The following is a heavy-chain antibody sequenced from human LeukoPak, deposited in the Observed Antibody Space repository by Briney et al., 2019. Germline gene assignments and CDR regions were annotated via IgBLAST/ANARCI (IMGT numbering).Heavy chain of an antibody. V-gene: IGHV3-23*01. CDR2: LRGSGGSP. J-gene: IGHJ4*02. Sequence: GGSLSLSGAASGFTFSTYAMSWVRQAPGKGLEGVSSLRGSGGSPYYAESVRGRFTMSRDNSNNTLYLHMNSLTAEDTAIYYCAKGGRITGTIDYWGQGTLVTVPS. CDR1: GFTFSTYA. CDR3: AKGGRITGTIDY. D-gene: IGHD1-7*01.